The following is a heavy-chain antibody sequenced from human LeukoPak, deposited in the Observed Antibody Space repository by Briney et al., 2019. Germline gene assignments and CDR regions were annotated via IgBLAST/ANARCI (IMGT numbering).Heavy chain of an antibody. J-gene: IGHJ3*02. CDR3: AKGHSSSWYDAFDI. D-gene: IGHD6-13*01. CDR2: LSGSGYNT. Sequence: PGGSLRLSCAASGFTFSSHALSWVRQAPGKGLEWVSSLSGSGYNTYYADSVKGRFTISRDNSKNTVYLQMNSLRAEDTAVYYCAKGHSSSWYDAFDIWGQGTMVTVSS. CDR1: GFTFSSHA. V-gene: IGHV3-23*01.